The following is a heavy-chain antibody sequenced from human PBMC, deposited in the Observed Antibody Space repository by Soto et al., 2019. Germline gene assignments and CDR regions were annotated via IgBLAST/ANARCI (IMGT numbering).Heavy chain of an antibody. D-gene: IGHD3-22*01. CDR2: IAYDGRNS. CDR3: ARELTYDGSGYYGFDD. CDR1: GFTFSSYS. V-gene: IGHV3-30*04. Sequence: QVQLEESGGSVVQPGTSLRLSCAASGFTFSSYSMHWVRQAPGKGLEWVATIAYDGRNSYYADSVKGRFTISRDVSKSTLYMQMNSLRAEDTAVYYCARELTYDGSGYYGFDDWGQGTPVSVSS. J-gene: IGHJ4*02.